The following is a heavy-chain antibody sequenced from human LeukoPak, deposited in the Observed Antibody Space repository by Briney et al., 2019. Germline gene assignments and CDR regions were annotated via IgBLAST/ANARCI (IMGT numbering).Heavy chain of an antibody. CDR2: ISYDGSNK. CDR1: GFTFSSYA. CDR3: AREVVDCSSTSCRYNNWFDP. V-gene: IGHV3-30*01. J-gene: IGHJ5*02. D-gene: IGHD2-2*01. Sequence: GGSLRLSCAASGFTFSSYAMHWVRQAPGKGLEWVAVISYDGSNKYYADSVKGRFTISRDNSKNTLYLQMNSLRAEDTAVYYCAREVVDCSSTSCRYNNWFDPWGQGTLVTVSS.